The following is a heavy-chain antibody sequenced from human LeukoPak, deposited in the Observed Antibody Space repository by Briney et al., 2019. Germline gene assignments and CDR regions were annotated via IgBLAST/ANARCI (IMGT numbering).Heavy chain of an antibody. Sequence: GGSLRLSCPASGFTFSSFAMSWVRQAPGKGLEWVSGISDSGGYTYYADSVKGRFTISRDNSKNTLYLHMNSLRAEDTAVYYCAKLGNFASGSYSDWDQGTLVTVSS. J-gene: IGHJ4*02. CDR1: GFTFSSFA. V-gene: IGHV3-23*01. D-gene: IGHD3-10*01. CDR3: AKLGNFASGSYSD. CDR2: ISDSGGYT.